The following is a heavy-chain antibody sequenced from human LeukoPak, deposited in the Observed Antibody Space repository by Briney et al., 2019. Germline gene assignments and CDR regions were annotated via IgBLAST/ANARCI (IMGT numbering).Heavy chain of an antibody. J-gene: IGHJ5*02. CDR2: IYHSGST. CDR1: GYSISSGYY. CDR3: ARDKYSSSWEGDWFDP. D-gene: IGHD6-13*01. Sequence: SETLSLTCAVSGYSISSGYYWGWIRQPPGKGLEWIGSIYHSGSTYYNPSLKSRVTISVDTSKNQFSLKLSSVTAADTAVYYCARDKYSSSWEGDWFDPWGQGTLVTVSS. V-gene: IGHV4-38-2*02.